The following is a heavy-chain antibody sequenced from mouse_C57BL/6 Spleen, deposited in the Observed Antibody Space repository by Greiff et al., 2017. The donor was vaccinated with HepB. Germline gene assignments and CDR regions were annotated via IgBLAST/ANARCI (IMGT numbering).Heavy chain of an antibody. CDR3: VREDGNYVVFYFDY. CDR2: IRSKSSNYAT. V-gene: IGHV10-3*01. CDR1: GFTFNTYA. Sequence: VQLVESGGGLVQPKGSLKLSCAASGFTFNTYAMHWVRQAPGKGLEWVARIRSKSSNYATYYADSVKDRFTISRDDSQSMLYLQMNNLKTEDTAMYYCVREDGNYVVFYFDYWGQGTTLTVSS. D-gene: IGHD2-1*01. J-gene: IGHJ2*01.